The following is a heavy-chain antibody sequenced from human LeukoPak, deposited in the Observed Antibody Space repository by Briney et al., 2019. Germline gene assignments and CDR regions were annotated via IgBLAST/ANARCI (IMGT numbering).Heavy chain of an antibody. Sequence: SETLSLTCTVSGGSISSYYWSWIRQPPGKGLEWIGYIYYSGSTNYNPSLKSRVTISVDTSKNQFSLKLSSVTAADSAVYYCARHSKAYSGSYIYYYYGMDVWGQGTTVTVSS. V-gene: IGHV4-59*01. CDR2: IYYSGST. CDR3: ARHSKAYSGSYIYYYYGMDV. D-gene: IGHD1-26*01. J-gene: IGHJ6*02. CDR1: GGSISSYY.